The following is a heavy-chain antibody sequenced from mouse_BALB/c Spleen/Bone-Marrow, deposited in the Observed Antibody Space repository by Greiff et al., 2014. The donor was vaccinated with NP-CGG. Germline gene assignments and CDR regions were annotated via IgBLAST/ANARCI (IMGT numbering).Heavy chain of an antibody. V-gene: IGHV2-6*02. Sequence: QVQLQQSGPGLVAPSQSLSITCTVSGFSLTNYGVHWVRQPPGKGLEWLVVIWSDGNTTYNSALKSRLSISKDNSRSQVILKMNSLQTDDTAMYYCARNPYGNYAMDYWGQGTSVTVSS. J-gene: IGHJ4*01. CDR1: GFSLTNYG. CDR3: ARNPYGNYAMDY. CDR2: IWSDGNT. D-gene: IGHD2-10*02.